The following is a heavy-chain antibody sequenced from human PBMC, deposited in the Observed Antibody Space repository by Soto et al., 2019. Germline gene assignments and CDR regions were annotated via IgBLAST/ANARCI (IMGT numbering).Heavy chain of an antibody. CDR1: GGTFTSFT. D-gene: IGHD4-17*01. CDR3: ARETTTVTRDYFYYGMDV. V-gene: IGHV1-69*13. CDR2: IIPTFGTT. Sequence: GASVKVSCKASGGTFTSFTITWVRQAPGQGLEWMGGIIPTFGTTNYAQKFQGRVAITADESTTTAYMELSSLTSEDTAMYYCARETTTVTRDYFYYGMDVWGQGTTVTVSS. J-gene: IGHJ6*02.